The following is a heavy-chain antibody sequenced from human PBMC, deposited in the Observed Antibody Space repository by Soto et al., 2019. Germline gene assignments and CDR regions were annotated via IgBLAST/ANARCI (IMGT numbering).Heavy chain of an antibody. J-gene: IGHJ6*02. V-gene: IGHV4-34*01. CDR2: INHSGST. CDR1: GGSFSGYY. CDR3: ARSGVRYYYYGMDV. D-gene: IGHD1-26*01. Sequence: PSETLSLTCAVYGGSFSGYYWSWIRQPPGKGLEWIGEINHSGSTNYNPSLKSRVTISVDTSKNQFSLKPSSVTAADTAVYYCARSGVRYYYYGMDVWGQGTTVTVSS.